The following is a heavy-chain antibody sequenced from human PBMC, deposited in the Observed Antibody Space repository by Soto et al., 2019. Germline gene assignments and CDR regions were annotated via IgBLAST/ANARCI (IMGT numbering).Heavy chain of an antibody. CDR1: GFNFSDYY. CDR3: ARAPEPYDSSGYYYWY. V-gene: IGHV3-11*05. CDR2: ISSSSSYT. J-gene: IGHJ4*02. D-gene: IGHD3-22*01. Sequence: GGSLRLSCAASGFNFSDYYMSWIRQAPGKGLEWVSYISSSSSYTKYADYVKGRFTISRDNAKNSLYLQMNSLRAEDTAVYYCARAPEPYDSSGYYYWYWGQGTLVTVSS.